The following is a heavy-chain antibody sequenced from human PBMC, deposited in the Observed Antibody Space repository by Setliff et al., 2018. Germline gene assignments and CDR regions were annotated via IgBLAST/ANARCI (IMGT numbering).Heavy chain of an antibody. CDR1: GYTFTSYA. CDR2: INAGNGNT. V-gene: IGHV1-3*01. J-gene: IGHJ4*02. CDR3: ARDLFFRRIAVAGTFDY. D-gene: IGHD6-19*01. Sequence: GASVKVSCKASGYTFTSYAMHWVRQAPGQRLEWMGWINAGNGNTKYSQKFQGRVTITRDTSASTAYMELSSLRSEDTAVYYCARDLFFRRIAVAGTFDYWGQGTLVTVSS.